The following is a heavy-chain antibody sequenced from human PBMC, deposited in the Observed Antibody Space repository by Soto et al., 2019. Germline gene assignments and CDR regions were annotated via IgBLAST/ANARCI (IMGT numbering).Heavy chain of an antibody. CDR1: GYTFASYG. CDR3: ARDALGVNWNYDY. V-gene: IGHV1-18*01. Sequence: GASVKVSCKASGYTFASYGISWVRQAPGQGLEWMGWISAYNGNTNYAQKLQGRVTMTTDTSTSTAYVELSRLRSDDTAVYYCARDALGVNWNYDYWGQGTLVTVSS. CDR2: ISAYNGNT. J-gene: IGHJ4*02. D-gene: IGHD1-7*01.